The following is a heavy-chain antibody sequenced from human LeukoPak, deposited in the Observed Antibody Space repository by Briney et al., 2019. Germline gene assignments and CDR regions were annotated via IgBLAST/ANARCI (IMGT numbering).Heavy chain of an antibody. CDR2: LYYTGTT. CDR3: ARGGHYGDYAAY. D-gene: IGHD4-17*01. CDR1: GGSISSSSYY. J-gene: IGHJ4*02. Sequence: PSETLSLTCTVSGGSISSSSYYWGWLRQPPGKGLEWIGSLYYTGTTYYNPSLKSRVTISVDTSKNQFSLNLTSVTAADTAVYYCARGGHYGDYAAYWGQGTLVTVSS. V-gene: IGHV4-39*01.